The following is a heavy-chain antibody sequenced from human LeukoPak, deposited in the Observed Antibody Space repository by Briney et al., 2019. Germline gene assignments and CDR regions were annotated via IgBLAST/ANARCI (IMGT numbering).Heavy chain of an antibody. Sequence: GGSLRLSCAASGFTLSSYWMSSVRQAPGKGLEWVPNIKQDGSEKYYVDSVKGRFTISRDNAKNSLYLQMNSLRAEDTAVYYCARDFRLLLTAARPFDYWGQGALVTVSS. CDR2: IKQDGSEK. J-gene: IGHJ4*02. CDR1: GFTLSSYW. CDR3: ARDFRLLLTAARPFDY. D-gene: IGHD6-6*01. V-gene: IGHV3-7*01.